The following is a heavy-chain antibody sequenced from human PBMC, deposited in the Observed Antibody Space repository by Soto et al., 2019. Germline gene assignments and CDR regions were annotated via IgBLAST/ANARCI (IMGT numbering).Heavy chain of an antibody. CDR1: GGSISSSNC. V-gene: IGHV4-4*02. Sequence: QVQLQESGPGLVKPSGTLSLTCAVSGGSISSSNCWSWVRQPPGKGLEWIGEIYHSGSTNYNPSLKSRFTISVDKSKNQFSLKLSSVTAADTAVYYCASLYYYDSSGIDYWGQGTLVTVSS. CDR2: IYHSGST. CDR3: ASLYYYDSSGIDY. J-gene: IGHJ4*02. D-gene: IGHD3-22*01.